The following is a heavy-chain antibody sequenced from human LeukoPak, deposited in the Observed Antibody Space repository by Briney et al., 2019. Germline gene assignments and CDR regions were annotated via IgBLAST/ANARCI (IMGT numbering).Heavy chain of an antibody. CDR1: GYTFTTYG. D-gene: IGHD1-1*01. CDR3: ARNASYGMDV. J-gene: IGHJ6*02. Sequence: ASVKVSCKASGYTFTTYGISWVRQAPGQGLEWMGWISAYNANPNYAQKLQGRLTMTTDTSTGTAYMELRSLRSDDTAVYYCARNASYGMDVWGQGTTVTVSS. V-gene: IGHV1-18*01. CDR2: ISAYNANP.